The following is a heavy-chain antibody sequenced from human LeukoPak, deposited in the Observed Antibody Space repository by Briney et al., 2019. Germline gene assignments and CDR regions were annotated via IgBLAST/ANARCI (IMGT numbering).Heavy chain of an antibody. D-gene: IGHD2-2*01. CDR2: IYHSGST. CDR3: ARSGYCSSTSCYHFSYNWFDP. Sequence: PSETLSLTCTVSGYSISSGYYWGWIRQPPGKGLEWIGSIYHSGSTYYNPSLKSRVTISVDTSKNQFSLKLSSVTAADTAVYYCARSGYCSSTSCYHFSYNWFDPWGQGTLVTVSS. CDR1: GYSISSGYY. V-gene: IGHV4-38-2*02. J-gene: IGHJ5*02.